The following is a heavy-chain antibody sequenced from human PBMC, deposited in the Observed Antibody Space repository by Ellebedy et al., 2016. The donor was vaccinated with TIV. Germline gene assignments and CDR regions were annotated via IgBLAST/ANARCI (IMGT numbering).Heavy chain of an antibody. V-gene: IGHV3-7*01. D-gene: IGHD5-18*01. Sequence: GESLKISCAASEFTFSKYFMTWVRQAPGKGLEWVANINQDGSEKYYVDSVRGRFIISRDNAKNSVYLQMNSLRAEDTAVYFCAREGGRYNFDYWGQGSLVTVSS. CDR2: INQDGSEK. CDR1: EFTFSKYF. J-gene: IGHJ4*02. CDR3: AREGGRYNFDY.